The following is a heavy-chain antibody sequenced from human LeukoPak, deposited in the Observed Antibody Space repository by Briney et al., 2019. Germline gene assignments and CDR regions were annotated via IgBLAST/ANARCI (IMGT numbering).Heavy chain of an antibody. D-gene: IGHD4/OR15-4a*01. J-gene: IGHJ3*01. CDR2: ISYSGSSP. CDR1: GIRFDRYA. Sequence: GGSLRPSCAASGIRFDRYAMTWVRQAPGKGLEWVSAISYSGSSPYYGDSVKGRFTISRDNSKNTVYLQMNSLRDEDTALYYCAKDSSVLPNALDLWGQGTMVTVSS. CDR3: AKDSSVLPNALDL. V-gene: IGHV3-23*01.